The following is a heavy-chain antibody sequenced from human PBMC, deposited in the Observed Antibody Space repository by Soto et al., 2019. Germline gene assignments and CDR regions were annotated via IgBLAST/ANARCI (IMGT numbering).Heavy chain of an antibody. CDR1: GGSFSAYY. V-gene: IGHV4-34*01. D-gene: IGHD2-15*01. CDR2: IDHSGST. J-gene: IGHJ6*02. CDR3: VRGLRYSGMDV. Sequence: SETLSLTCAVSGGSFSAYYWTWIRQPPGRGLEWIGEIDHSGSTNYNPSLEGRVTMSIDTAKNRFSLNVTFVTAADTAVYYCVRGLRYSGMDVWGQGTTVTVSS.